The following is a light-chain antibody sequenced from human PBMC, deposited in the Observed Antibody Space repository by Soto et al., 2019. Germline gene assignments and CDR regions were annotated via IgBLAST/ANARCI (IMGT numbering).Light chain of an antibody. CDR3: QQYNDYTT. J-gene: IGKJ5*01. CDR2: AAS. Sequence: DTQMTQSPSTLSASIGDRVTITYRASQSISTWLGWYQQKPGKAPKLLIYAASTLENGVPTRFSGTRSETEFTLTVSSLQPDDSATYYCQQYNDYTTFGQGTRLEIK. V-gene: IGKV1-5*01. CDR1: QSISTW.